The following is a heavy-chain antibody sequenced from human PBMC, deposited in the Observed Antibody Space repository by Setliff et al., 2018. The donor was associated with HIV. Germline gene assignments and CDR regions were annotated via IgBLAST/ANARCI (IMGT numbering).Heavy chain of an antibody. CDR1: GYSISSRYY. D-gene: IGHD6-13*01. V-gene: IGHV4-38-2*02. CDR2: IYHSGST. J-gene: IGHJ4*02. CDR3: AKVQGTWYGGKGTFDY. Sequence: SETLSLTCTVSGYSISSRYYWGWIRQSPGKGLEWIGSIYHSGSTQYNPSLKSRVTISVDTPKNQFSLKLSSVTAADTAVYYCAKVQGTWYGGKGTFDYWGQGTPVTVSS.